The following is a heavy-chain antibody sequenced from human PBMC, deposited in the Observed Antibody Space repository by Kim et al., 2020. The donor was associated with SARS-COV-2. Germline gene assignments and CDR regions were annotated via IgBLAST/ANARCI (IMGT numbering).Heavy chain of an antibody. V-gene: IGHV4-39*07. Sequence: SETLSLTCTVSGGSISSSSYYWGWIRQPPGKGLEWIGSIYYSGSTYYNPSLKSRVTISVDTSKNQFSLKLSSVTAADTAVYYCARSVFHIAAADPRYDYWGQGTLVTVSS. D-gene: IGHD6-13*01. CDR2: IYYSGST. J-gene: IGHJ4*02. CDR3: ARSVFHIAAADPRYDY. CDR1: GGSISSSSYY.